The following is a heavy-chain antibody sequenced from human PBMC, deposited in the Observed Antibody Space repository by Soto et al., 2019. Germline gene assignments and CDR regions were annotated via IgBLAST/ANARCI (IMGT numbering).Heavy chain of an antibody. CDR3: ARGTDYDFWSGYYFDY. CDR2: INHSGST. Sequence: SETLSLTCAVYGGPFSGYYWSWIRQPPGKGLEWIGEINHSGSTNYNPSLKSRVTISVDTSKNQFSLKLSSVTAADTAVYYCARGTDYDFWSGYYFDYWGQGTLVTVSS. V-gene: IGHV4-34*01. CDR1: GGPFSGYY. J-gene: IGHJ4*02. D-gene: IGHD3-3*01.